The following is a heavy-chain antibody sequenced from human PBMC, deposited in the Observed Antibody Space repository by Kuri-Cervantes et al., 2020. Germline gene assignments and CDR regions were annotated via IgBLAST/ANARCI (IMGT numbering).Heavy chain of an antibody. CDR1: GYTFTGYY. Sequence: ASVKVSCKASGYTFTGYYMHWVRQAPGQGLEWGGWINPNSGGTNYAQKFQGRVTMTRDTSISTAYMELSRLRSDDTAVYYCASTVTTFYGMDVWGQGTTVTVSS. V-gene: IGHV1-2*02. CDR3: ASTVTTFYGMDV. CDR2: INPNSGGT. D-gene: IGHD4-17*01. J-gene: IGHJ6*02.